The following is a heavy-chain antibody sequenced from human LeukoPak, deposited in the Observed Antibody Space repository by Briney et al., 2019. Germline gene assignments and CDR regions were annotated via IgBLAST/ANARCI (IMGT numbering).Heavy chain of an antibody. CDR2: IYYSGST. CDR1: GGSISSGGYY. V-gene: IGHV4-31*03. CDR3: ARGRYSGYPNNWFDP. J-gene: IGHJ5*02. Sequence: SQTLSLTCTVSGGSISSGGYYWSWIRQHPGKGLEWIGYIYYSGSTYYNPSLKGRVTISVDTSKYQFSLKLSSVTAADTAVYFCARGRYSGYPNNWFDPWGRGTLVTVSS. D-gene: IGHD5-12*01.